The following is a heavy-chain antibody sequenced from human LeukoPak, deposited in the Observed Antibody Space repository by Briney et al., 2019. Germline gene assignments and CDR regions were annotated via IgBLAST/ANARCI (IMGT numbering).Heavy chain of an antibody. V-gene: IGHV3-23*01. CDR1: GFTFSIYA. CDR2: ITSSGDGT. J-gene: IGHJ4*02. D-gene: IGHD3-22*01. CDR3: AKDRPNYYGSNGHYYRRDGDY. Sequence: GGSLRLSCAASGFTFSIYAMSWVRQAPGKGLQLDSSITSSGDGTYYADSVKGRFTISRDNSENMLYLQMNSLRVEDTAVYFCAKDRPNYYGSNGHYYRRDGDYWGQGTLVTVSS.